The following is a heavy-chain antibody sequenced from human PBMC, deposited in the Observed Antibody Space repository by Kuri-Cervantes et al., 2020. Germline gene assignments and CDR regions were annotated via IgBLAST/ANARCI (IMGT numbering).Heavy chain of an antibody. D-gene: IGHD3-10*01. J-gene: IGHJ6*02. Sequence: LRFSCTVSGGSISSGDYYWSWIRQPPGKGLEWIGYIYYSGSTYYNPSLKSRVTISVDTSKNQFSLKLSSVTAADTAVYYCARLPRREVRGAYYYYGMDVWGQGTTVTVSS. CDR2: IYYSGST. CDR3: ARLPRREVRGAYYYYGMDV. CDR1: GGSISSGDYY. V-gene: IGHV4-30-4*01.